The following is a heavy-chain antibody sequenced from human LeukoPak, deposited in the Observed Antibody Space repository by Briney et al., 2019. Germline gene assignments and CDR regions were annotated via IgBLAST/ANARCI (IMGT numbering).Heavy chain of an antibody. J-gene: IGHJ4*02. D-gene: IGHD6-13*01. CDR2: IYYSGNT. CDR1: GGSISNYH. V-gene: IGHV4-59*01. Sequence: SETLSLAYSVPGGSISNYHGSWIRQPPGKGLEWIGYIYYSGNTNYNPSLKSRVTISLDTSKNQLSLRLSSVTAADTAVYYCARSNKYSSSWYDYFDYWGQGALVTVSS. CDR3: ARSNKYSSSWYDYFDY.